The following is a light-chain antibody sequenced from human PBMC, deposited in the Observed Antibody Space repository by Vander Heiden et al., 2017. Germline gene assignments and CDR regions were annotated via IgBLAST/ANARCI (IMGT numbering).Light chain of an antibody. CDR1: QGISSY. V-gene: IGKV1-8*01. Sequence: ALRMTLSPSSPSASTGDRVTITCRASQGISSYLAWYQQKPGKAPKLLIYAASTLQSGVPSRFSGSGSGTDFTLTISCLQSEDFATYYCQQYYSYPLTFGGGTKVEIK. CDR2: AAS. CDR3: QQYYSYPLT. J-gene: IGKJ4*01.